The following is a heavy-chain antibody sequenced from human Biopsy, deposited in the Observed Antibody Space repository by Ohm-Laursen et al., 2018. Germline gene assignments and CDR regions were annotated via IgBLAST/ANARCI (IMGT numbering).Heavy chain of an antibody. CDR1: GDSVSSGSFY. CDR2: IYDRGSTA. D-gene: IGHD6-19*01. Sequence: SETLSLTCTVSGDSVSSGSFYWTWLRQPPGQGLEYIGYIYDRGSTANYNPSLGSRVTMSVDMPKNQFSLKLSSVTAADSAIYYCARGMRSSGWPYFDSWGQGTPVTVSS. CDR3: ARGMRSSGWPYFDS. J-gene: IGHJ4*02. V-gene: IGHV4-61*01.